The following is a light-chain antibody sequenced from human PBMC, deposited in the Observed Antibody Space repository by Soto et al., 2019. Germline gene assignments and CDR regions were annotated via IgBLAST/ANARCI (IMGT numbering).Light chain of an antibody. Sequence: ETVLTQSQATLSLSPGERATLSCRASQSVETYLAWYQQKPGQAPRLLIYDAFNRATGIPARFSGSGSDTEFTLTISSLEPEDFAVYYCQQRKYWPPITFGQGTRLEIK. CDR1: QSVETY. J-gene: IGKJ5*01. CDR3: QQRKYWPPIT. CDR2: DAF. V-gene: IGKV3-11*01.